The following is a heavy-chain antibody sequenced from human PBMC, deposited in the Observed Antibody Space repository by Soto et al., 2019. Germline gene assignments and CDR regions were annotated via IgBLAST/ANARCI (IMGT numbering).Heavy chain of an antibody. V-gene: IGHV4-59*01. CDR2: IYYSGST. J-gene: IGHJ5*02. CDR3: ASSYILTGYRFDP. D-gene: IGHD3-9*01. CDR1: GGSISSYY. Sequence: SETLSLTXTVSGGSISSYYWSWIRQPPGKGLEWIGYIYYSGSTNYNPSLKSRVTISVDTSKNQFSLKLSSVTAADTAVYYCASSYILTGYRFDPWGQGTLVTVS.